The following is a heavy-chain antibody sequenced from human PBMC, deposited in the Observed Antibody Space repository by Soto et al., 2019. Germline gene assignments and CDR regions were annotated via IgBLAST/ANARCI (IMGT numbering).Heavy chain of an antibody. V-gene: IGHV3-30*18. CDR2: ISYDGDNK. CDR3: AKDRAVVSDHFEY. D-gene: IGHD2-15*01. CDR1: GFTFSSHG. J-gene: IGHJ4*02. Sequence: QVQLVESGGGVVQPGRSLRLSCAASGFTFSSHGMHWVRQVPGQGLDWVAVISYDGDNKYYADSVKGRFTISRDNSKNTLFLQMNGLRTEDTAVYYCAKDRAVVSDHFEYWGRGTLVTVSS.